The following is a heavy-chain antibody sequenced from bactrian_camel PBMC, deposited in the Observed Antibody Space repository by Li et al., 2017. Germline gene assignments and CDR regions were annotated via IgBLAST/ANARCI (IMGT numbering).Heavy chain of an antibody. V-gene: IGHV3S53*01. J-gene: IGHJ4*01. Sequence: HVQLVESGGGSVQVGGSLRLSCAGSGYTFSRHFMGWFRQAPGKEREGVAAIDSNGITSYVESVKGRFTISKDNAKNTLNLQMNRLKPEDTAMYYCAMSCTVGWVPPLRDNYWGQGTQVTVS. CDR2: IDSNGIT. D-gene: IGHD5*01. CDR3: AMSCTVGWVPPLRDNY. CDR1: GYTFSRHF.